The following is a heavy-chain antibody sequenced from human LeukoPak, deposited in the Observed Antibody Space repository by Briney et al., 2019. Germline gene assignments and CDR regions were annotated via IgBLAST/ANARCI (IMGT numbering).Heavy chain of an antibody. CDR1: GDSISSNY. V-gene: IGHV4-59*01. CDR2: IYYSGST. CDR3: ARGVVDFWSGYYLPRWFDP. Sequence: SETLSLTCTVSGDSISSNYWNWIRQPPGKGLEWIGYIYYSGSTNYNPSLKSRVTISVDTSKNQFSLKLSSVTAADTAVYYCARGVVDFWSGYYLPRWFDPWGQGTLVTVSS. J-gene: IGHJ5*02. D-gene: IGHD3-3*01.